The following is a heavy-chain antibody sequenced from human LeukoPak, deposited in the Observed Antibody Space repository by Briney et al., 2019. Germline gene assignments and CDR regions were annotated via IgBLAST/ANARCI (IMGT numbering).Heavy chain of an antibody. J-gene: IGHJ4*02. CDR2: IKQDGSEK. V-gene: IGHV3-7*03. Sequence: GGSLRLSCAASGFTFSSYWMSWVRQAPGKGLEWVANIKQDGSEKYYVDSVKGRFTISRDNAKNSLYLQMNSLRAEDTALYYCAKALSGSSFDYWGQGTLVTVSS. CDR1: GFTFSSYW. D-gene: IGHD1-26*01. CDR3: AKALSGSSFDY.